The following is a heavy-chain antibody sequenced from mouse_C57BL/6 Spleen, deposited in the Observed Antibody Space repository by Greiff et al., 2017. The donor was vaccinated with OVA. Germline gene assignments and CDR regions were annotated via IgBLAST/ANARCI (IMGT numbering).Heavy chain of an antibody. D-gene: IGHD6-2*01. CDR1: GFTFSSYT. CDR2: ISGGGGNT. V-gene: IGHV5-9*01. CDR3: ARQTLSYYFDY. J-gene: IGHJ2*01. Sequence: EVMLVESGGGLVKPGGSLKLSCAASGFTFSSYTMSWVRQTPEKRLEWVATISGGGGNTYYPDSVKGRFTISRDNAKNTLYLQMSSLRSEDTALYYCARQTLSYYFDYWGQVTTLTVSS.